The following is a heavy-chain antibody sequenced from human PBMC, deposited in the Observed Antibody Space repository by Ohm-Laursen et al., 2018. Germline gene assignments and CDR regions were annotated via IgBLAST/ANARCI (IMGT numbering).Heavy chain of an antibody. V-gene: IGHV3-48*03. CDR3: AKDENMAIIRGLFDF. J-gene: IGHJ4*02. CDR2: IGSSSNAI. CDR1: GFTFSSYE. D-gene: IGHD5-24*01. Sequence: SLRLSCSASGFTFSSYEINWVRQAPGKGPEWVSYIGSSSNAIHYADSVNGRFIISRDNSKNTLYLEVNSLRPEDTAMYYCAKDENMAIIRGLFDFWGQGALVTVSS.